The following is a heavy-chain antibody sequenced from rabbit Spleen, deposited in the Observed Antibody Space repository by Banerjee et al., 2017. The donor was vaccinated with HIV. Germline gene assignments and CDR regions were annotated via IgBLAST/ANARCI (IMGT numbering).Heavy chain of an antibody. Sequence: QSLEESGGDLVKPGASLTLTCTASGFSFSSSYYLCWVRQAPGKGLEWIACIYAGSSGSTYYASWAKGRFTISKSSSTTVTLQMTSLTVADTATYFCARDLTGVIGWNFGWWGPGTLVTVS. V-gene: IGHV1S40*01. J-gene: IGHJ4*01. CDR3: ARDLTGVIGWNFGW. D-gene: IGHD1-1*01. CDR2: IYAGSSGST. CDR1: GFSFSSSYY.